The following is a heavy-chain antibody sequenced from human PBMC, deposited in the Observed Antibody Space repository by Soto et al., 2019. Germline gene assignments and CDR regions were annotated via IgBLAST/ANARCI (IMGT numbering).Heavy chain of an antibody. J-gene: IGHJ6*03. V-gene: IGHV3-66*01. CDR1: GFTTSSNY. Sequence: GGSLSLSWAASGFTTSSNYISWVRPAPGKGLEWVSVIYSGGSTYYADSVKGRFTISRDNSKNTLYLQMNSLRAEDTAVYYCARERAGIVTGWYYYYMDVWGKGTTVTVSS. CDR3: ARERAGIVTGWYYYYMDV. CDR2: IYSGGST. D-gene: IGHD1-26*01.